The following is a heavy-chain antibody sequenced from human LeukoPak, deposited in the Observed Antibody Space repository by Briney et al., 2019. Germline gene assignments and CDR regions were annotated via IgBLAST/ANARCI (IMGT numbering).Heavy chain of an antibody. V-gene: IGHV3-48*03. CDR2: ISISGSTI. J-gene: IGHJ1*01. CDR3: AKDPTRGSGWYPKTKYFQH. D-gene: IGHD6-19*01. Sequence: GGSLRLSCAASGFTFSSYEMNWVRQAPGKGLEWVSYISISGSTIYYADSVKGRFTISRDNSKNTLYLQMNSLRAEDTAVYYCAKDPTRGSGWYPKTKYFQHWGQGTLVTVSS. CDR1: GFTFSSYE.